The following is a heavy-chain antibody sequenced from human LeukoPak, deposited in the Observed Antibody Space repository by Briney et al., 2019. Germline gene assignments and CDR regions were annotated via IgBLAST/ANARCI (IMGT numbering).Heavy chain of an antibody. J-gene: IGHJ4*02. CDR2: IYPSGTT. CDR3: ARVAWRSFDY. D-gene: IGHD3-3*01. Sequence: PSETLSLTCAVSGYSISSGYFWGWIRQPPGKGLEWIGSIYPSGTTYYNPSLKSRVTISVDTSKNQFSLKLSSVTAADTAVYYCARVAWRSFDYWGQGTLVTVSS. CDR1: GYSISSGYF. V-gene: IGHV4-38-2*01.